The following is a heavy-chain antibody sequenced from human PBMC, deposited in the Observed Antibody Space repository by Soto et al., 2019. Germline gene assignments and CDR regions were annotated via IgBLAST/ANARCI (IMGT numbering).Heavy chain of an antibody. Sequence: ASVKVSCKASGYTFTGYYMHWVRQAPGQGLEWMGWINPSSGGTNYAQKFQGWVTMTRDTSISTAYMELSRLRSDDTAVYYCARGEGYCSGGSCHENWFDPWGQGTLVTVSS. D-gene: IGHD2-15*01. CDR3: ARGEGYCSGGSCHENWFDP. CDR1: GYTFTGYY. J-gene: IGHJ5*02. V-gene: IGHV1-2*04. CDR2: INPSSGGT.